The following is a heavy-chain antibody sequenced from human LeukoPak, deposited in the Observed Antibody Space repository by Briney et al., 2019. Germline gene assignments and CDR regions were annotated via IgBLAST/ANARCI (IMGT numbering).Heavy chain of an antibody. Sequence: GGSLRLSCTASGFTFSSYAMSWVRQAPGKGLEWVSGTKGRFTISRDNSKNTLYLQMKSLRAEDTAVYYCARLVWLDRNFDYWGQGTLLTVSS. CDR3: ARLVWLDRNFDY. D-gene: IGHD6-19*01. CDR2: T. J-gene: IGHJ4*02. CDR1: GFTFSSYA. V-gene: IGHV3-23*01.